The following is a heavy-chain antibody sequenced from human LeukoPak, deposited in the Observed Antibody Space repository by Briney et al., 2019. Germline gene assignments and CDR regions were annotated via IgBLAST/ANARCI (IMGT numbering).Heavy chain of an antibody. V-gene: IGHV4-4*07. D-gene: IGHD6-6*01. J-gene: IGHJ4*02. CDR2: IFTSGST. CDR1: GDSISSYY. Sequence: SEALSLTCTVSGDSISSYYWSWIRQPAGKGLEWIGRIFTSGSTNYNPSLKSRVTMSVDTSKNQFSLKLTSVTAADTAVYYCARIGDSSSSGLDYWGQGTLVTVSS. CDR3: ARIGDSSSSGLDY.